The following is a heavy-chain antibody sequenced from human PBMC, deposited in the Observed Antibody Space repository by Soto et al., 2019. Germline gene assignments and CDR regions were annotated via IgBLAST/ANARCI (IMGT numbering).Heavy chain of an antibody. V-gene: IGHV3-48*03. CDR1: GFTFSSYE. D-gene: IGHD2-8*01. CDR2: ISSSGSTI. CDR3: ARDQRHCTTGVCYWANFDY. Sequence: GGSLRLSCAASGFTFSSYEMHWVRQAPGKGLEWVSYISSSGSTIYYADSVKGRFTISRDNAKNSLYLQMNSLRAEDTAVYYSARDQRHCTTGVCYWANFDYWRQGTLVTASS. J-gene: IGHJ4*02.